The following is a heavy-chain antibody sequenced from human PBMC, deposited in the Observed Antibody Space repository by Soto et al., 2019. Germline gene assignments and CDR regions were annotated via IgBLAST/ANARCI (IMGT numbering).Heavy chain of an antibody. CDR3: ARDSREPYYYDASGYYSFDY. J-gene: IGHJ4*02. D-gene: IGHD3-22*01. CDR1: GYTFTSHY. CDR2: INPSGGTT. Sequence: QVQLVQSGAEVKKPGASVKVSCKASGYTFTSHYMHWVRQAPGQGLEWMGAINPSGGTTSSAQKFQGRVTMTRDTSTSTVYMDLSSLGSEDTAVYYCARDSREPYYYDASGYYSFDYWGQGTLVTVSS. V-gene: IGHV1-46*01.